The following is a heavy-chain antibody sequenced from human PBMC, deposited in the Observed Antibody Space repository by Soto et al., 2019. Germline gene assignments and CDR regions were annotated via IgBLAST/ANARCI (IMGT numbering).Heavy chain of an antibody. V-gene: IGHV1-3*01. D-gene: IGHD5-18*01. CDR2: INAGNGNT. J-gene: IGHJ4*02. Sequence: QGQLVQSGAEVKKPGASVKVSCKASGYTFTSYAMHWVRQAPGQRLEWMGWINAGNGNTKYSKKFQGRVTITRDTSASTDYMELSSLRSEDTAVYYCERGLNGYLHYFDYWGQGTLVTVSS. CDR1: GYTFTSYA. CDR3: ERGLNGYLHYFDY.